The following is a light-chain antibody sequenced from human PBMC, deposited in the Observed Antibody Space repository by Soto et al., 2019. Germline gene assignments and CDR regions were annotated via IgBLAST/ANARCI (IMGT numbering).Light chain of an antibody. V-gene: IGLV4-69*01. Sequence: QIVLTQSPSASASLGASVKLTCTLSSGHSSYAIAWHQQQPEKGPRYLMKLNSDGSPSKGDGIPDRFSGSSSGAERYLTISSLQSEDEADYYCQTWGTGIVVFGGGTQLTV. CDR1: SGHSSYA. CDR2: LNSDGSP. J-gene: IGLJ2*01. CDR3: QTWGTGIVV.